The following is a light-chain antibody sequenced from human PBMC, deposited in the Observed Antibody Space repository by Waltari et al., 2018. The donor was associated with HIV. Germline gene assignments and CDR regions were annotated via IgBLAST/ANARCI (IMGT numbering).Light chain of an antibody. V-gene: IGKV2-28*01. CDR3: MQALRTPWT. J-gene: IGKJ1*01. CDR2: FVS. Sequence: IVLTQSPLSLSVTPGEPASISCRSSRSLRNSTEIDYVYWYLQRPGQSPQLLVHFVSNRASGVPERFSGSGSGTDFTLKISRVEAEDIGVYYCMQALRTPWTFGQGTRVQMK. CDR1: RSLRNSTEIDY.